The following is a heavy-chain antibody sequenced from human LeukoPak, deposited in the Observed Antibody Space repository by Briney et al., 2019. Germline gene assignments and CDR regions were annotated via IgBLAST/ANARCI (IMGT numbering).Heavy chain of an antibody. V-gene: IGHV4-39*07. CDR1: GGSISSSSYY. D-gene: IGHD5-18*01. J-gene: IGHJ5*02. CDR2: IYYSGST. CDR3: AREGYSYGPNWFDP. Sequence: SETLSLTCTVSGGSISSSSYYWGWIRQPPGKGLEWIGSIYYSGSTYYNPSLKGRVTISVDTSKNQFSLKLSSVTAADTAVYYCAREGYSYGPNWFDPWGQGTLVTVSS.